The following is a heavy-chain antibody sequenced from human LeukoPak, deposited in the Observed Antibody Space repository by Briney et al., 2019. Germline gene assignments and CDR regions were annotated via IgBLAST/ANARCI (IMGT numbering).Heavy chain of an antibody. V-gene: IGHV1-18*01. CDR3: ARMGYCSSTSCLWGGYYYYYYGMDV. CDR1: GYTFTSYG. J-gene: IGHJ6*02. Sequence: ASVKVSCKASGYTFTSYGISWVRQAPGQGLEWMGWISAYNGNTNYAQKLQGRVTMTTDTSTSTAYMELRSLRSDDTAVHYCARMGYCSSTSCLWGGYYYYYYGMDVWGQGTTGTVSS. CDR2: ISAYNGNT. D-gene: IGHD2-2*01.